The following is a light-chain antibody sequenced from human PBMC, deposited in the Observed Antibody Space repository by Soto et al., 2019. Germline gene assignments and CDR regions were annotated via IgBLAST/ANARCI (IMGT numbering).Light chain of an antibody. J-gene: IGKJ2*01. V-gene: IGKV3-20*01. CDR1: QNVFANQ. CDR2: GAS. Sequence: EIVLTQSPGTLSLSPGERATLSCRASQNVFANQLAWHQQKPGQAPRLLIYGASGRATGVPDRFRGSGSGTDFTLTIARLEPEDSAVYYCHQYYDAPVTFGQGTKVDIK. CDR3: HQYYDAPVT.